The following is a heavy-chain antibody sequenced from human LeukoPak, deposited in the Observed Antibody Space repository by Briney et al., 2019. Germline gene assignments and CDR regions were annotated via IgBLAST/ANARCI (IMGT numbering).Heavy chain of an antibody. V-gene: IGHV1-69*04. CDR2: IIPILGIA. CDR3: ARGHWYSSGWYDY. D-gene: IGHD6-19*01. Sequence: SVKVSCKASGGTFSSYAISWVRQAPGQGLEWMGRIIPILGIANYAQKFQGRVTITADKSTSTAYMELSSLRSEDTAVYYCARGHWYSSGWYDYWGQGTLVTVSS. CDR1: GGTFSSYA. J-gene: IGHJ4*02.